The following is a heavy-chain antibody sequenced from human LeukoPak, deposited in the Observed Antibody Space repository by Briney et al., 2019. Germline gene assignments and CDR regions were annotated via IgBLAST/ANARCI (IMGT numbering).Heavy chain of an antibody. Sequence: GESLRLSCAISGFTFAKFAMSWVRQAPGKGLEWVSTISGSGIVTYYADSVKGRFTISRDNSKNSVYLQMNSLRAEDTAVYYCAARFDYWGQETLVTVSS. CDR2: ISGSGIVT. V-gene: IGHV3-23*01. CDR1: GFTFAKFA. CDR3: AARFDY. J-gene: IGHJ4*02.